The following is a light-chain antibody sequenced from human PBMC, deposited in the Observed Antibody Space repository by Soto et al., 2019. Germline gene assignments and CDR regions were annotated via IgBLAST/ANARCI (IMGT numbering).Light chain of an antibody. Sequence: QSVLTQPASVSGSPGQSITISCTGTSSDVGGYNYVSWYQQHPGKAPKLMIYDVSNRPSGVSNRFSGSKSGNTASLTISGLQAEDEADYYYCSYSSGSTPLCVFGTGTKLTVL. CDR1: SSDVGGYNY. J-gene: IGLJ1*01. CDR2: DVS. V-gene: IGLV2-14*01. CDR3: CSYSSGSTPLCV.